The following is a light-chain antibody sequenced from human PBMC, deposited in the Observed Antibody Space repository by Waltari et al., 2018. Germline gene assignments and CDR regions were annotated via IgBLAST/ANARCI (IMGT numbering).Light chain of an antibody. CDR3: QEYNRAPGT. Sequence: DIQMTQSPSSLSASVGDRVTITCRASQGISSYLAWYQQKPGKVPKLLIYAASTLQSGVPSRFSGSGSGTDFTLTIASLQPEDVANYYCQEYNRAPGTFGQGTKVEIK. V-gene: IGKV1-27*01. CDR2: AAS. CDR1: QGISSY. J-gene: IGKJ1*01.